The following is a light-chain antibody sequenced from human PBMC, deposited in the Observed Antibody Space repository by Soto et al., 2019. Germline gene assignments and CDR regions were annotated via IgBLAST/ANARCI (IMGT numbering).Light chain of an antibody. V-gene: IGKV1-6*02. Sequence: AIQMTQSPSSLSASVGDRVTVTFRASQDIRSDLGWYQQKPGKAPQLLIYGASRLQSGVPSRFSGSGSGTDFTLTISSLQPEDFATYYCLQDDTYPLTFGGGTKV. CDR1: QDIRSD. CDR3: LQDDTYPLT. CDR2: GAS. J-gene: IGKJ4*01.